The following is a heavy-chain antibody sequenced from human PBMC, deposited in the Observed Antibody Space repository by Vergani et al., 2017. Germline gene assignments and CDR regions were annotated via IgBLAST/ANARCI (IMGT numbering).Heavy chain of an antibody. CDR2: ISGSGGST. V-gene: IGHV3-23*01. D-gene: IGHD2-2*01. CDR3: AKSPGYCSSTSCYPYYYYMDV. Sequence: EVQLLESGGDLVQPGGSLRLSCTASGFIFSTYAMSWVRQAPGKGLEWVSAISGSGGSTYYADSVKGRFTISRDNSKNTLYLQMNSLRAEDTAVYYCAKSPGYCSSTSCYPYYYYMDVWGKGTTVTVSS. CDR1: GFIFSTYA. J-gene: IGHJ6*03.